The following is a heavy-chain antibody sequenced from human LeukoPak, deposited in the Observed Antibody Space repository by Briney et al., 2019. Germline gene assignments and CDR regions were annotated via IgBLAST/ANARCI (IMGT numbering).Heavy chain of an antibody. J-gene: IGHJ4*02. V-gene: IGHV3-7*01. CDR3: APPFNIATPGHL. Sequence: AGGSLRLSCAACGFTFGDYWVSWVRRAPGEGLEWVGNIRSGETERLYMVSVRGRFTIQRDNAKTSVYLQMSSLRVEDTRIYYCAPPFNIATPGHLWGQGALVTVSS. CDR2: IRSGETER. CDR1: GFTFGDYW.